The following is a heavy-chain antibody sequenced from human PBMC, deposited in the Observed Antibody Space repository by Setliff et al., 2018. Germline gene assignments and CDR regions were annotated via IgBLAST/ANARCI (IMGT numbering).Heavy chain of an antibody. CDR3: ARDYGDYARGYYYGMDV. D-gene: IGHD4-17*01. CDR2: ISNSGTTI. CDR1: GFTFSSYE. J-gene: IGHJ6*02. V-gene: IGHV3-48*03. Sequence: GGSLRLSCAASGFTFSSYEMNWVRQAPGKGLEWISYISNSGTTIYYADSVKGRFTISRDNAKNSLYLQMNSLRAEDTAVYYCARDYGDYARGYYYGMDVWGQGTTVTVSS.